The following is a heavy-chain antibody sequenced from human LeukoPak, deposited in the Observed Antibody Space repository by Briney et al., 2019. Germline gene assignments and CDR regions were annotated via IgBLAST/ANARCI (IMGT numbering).Heavy chain of an antibody. CDR1: GYTFTNYD. CDR3: AREYYDSSGYHYYYGMDV. CDR2: IIPILGIA. J-gene: IGHJ6*02. V-gene: IGHV1-69*04. Sequence: ASVKVSCKASGYTFTNYDINWLRPAPGQGLEWMGRIIPILGIANYAQKFQGRVTITADKSTSTAYMELSSLRSEDTAVYYCAREYYDSSGYHYYYGMDVWGQGTTVTVSS. D-gene: IGHD3-22*01.